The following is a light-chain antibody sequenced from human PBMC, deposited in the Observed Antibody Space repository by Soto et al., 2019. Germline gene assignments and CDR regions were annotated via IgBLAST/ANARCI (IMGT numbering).Light chain of an antibody. CDR1: QPITSRY. V-gene: IGKV3-20*01. J-gene: IGKJ5*01. CDR3: QQYDTSPPT. Sequence: IVLTQSPGTLSLSPGERATLSCRASQPITSRYLAWYQHQPGQAPRLLIYRTFARAPGIPDRFSGGGSGTDFTLTISRLEREDFAVYYCQQYDTSPPTFGQATRLDIK. CDR2: RTF.